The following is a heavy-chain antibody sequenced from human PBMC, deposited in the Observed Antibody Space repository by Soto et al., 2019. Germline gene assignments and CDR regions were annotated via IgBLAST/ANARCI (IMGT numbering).Heavy chain of an antibody. V-gene: IGHV3-21*04. CDR2: ISSSSSYI. CDR3: ATETYYYDSSGYPSRYYGMDV. CDR1: GFTFSSYS. J-gene: IGHJ6*02. D-gene: IGHD3-22*01. Sequence: GGSLRLSCAASGFTFSSYSMNWVRQAPGKGLEWVSFISSSSSYIYYADSVKGRFTISRDNAKNSLYLQMNSLRAEDTAVYYCATETYYYDSSGYPSRYYGMDVWGQGTTVTVS.